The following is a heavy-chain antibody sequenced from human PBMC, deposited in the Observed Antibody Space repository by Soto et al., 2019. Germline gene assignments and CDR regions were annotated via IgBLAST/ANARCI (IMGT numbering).Heavy chain of an antibody. D-gene: IGHD3-16*01. CDR1: GYSFTTFW. V-gene: IGHV5-10-1*01. CDR2: LDPADSFT. Sequence: GESLKISCNVSGYSFTTFWISWVRQMPEKGLEWMGRLDPADSFTNYSPSFQGHVTISVDKSINTAYLQWSSLKASDTAIYYCARHLYDHRNYLDALDVWGQGTMVTV. J-gene: IGHJ3*01. CDR3: ARHLYDHRNYLDALDV.